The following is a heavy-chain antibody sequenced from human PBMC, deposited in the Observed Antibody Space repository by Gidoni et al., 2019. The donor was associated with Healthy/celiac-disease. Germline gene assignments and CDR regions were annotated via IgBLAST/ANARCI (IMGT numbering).Heavy chain of an antibody. CDR1: GGTFSSYA. Sequence: QVQLVQSGAEVKKPGSSVKVSCKASGGTFSSYAISWVRQAPGQGLEWMGGIIPILGIANYAQKFQGRVTITADKSTSTAYMELSSLRSEDTAVYYCARGYCSGGSCYSDYYYGMDVWGQGTTVTVSS. J-gene: IGHJ6*02. CDR2: IIPILGIA. CDR3: ARGYCSGGSCYSDYYYGMDV. D-gene: IGHD2-15*01. V-gene: IGHV1-69*10.